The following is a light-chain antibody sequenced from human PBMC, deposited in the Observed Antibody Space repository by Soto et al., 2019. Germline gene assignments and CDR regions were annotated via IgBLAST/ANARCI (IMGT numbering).Light chain of an antibody. CDR1: QSISTF. V-gene: IGKV1-39*01. CDR3: QQSYRTPIT. J-gene: IGKJ5*01. Sequence: IQSTQSPSSLSASVGDRVTITSGASQSISTFLNWYQQKQGKATNLLIYAAYGLQSGVPSRFSGSGSGTDFTLTISSLQPEDFATYYCQQSYRTPITVGQGTRLEIK. CDR2: AAY.